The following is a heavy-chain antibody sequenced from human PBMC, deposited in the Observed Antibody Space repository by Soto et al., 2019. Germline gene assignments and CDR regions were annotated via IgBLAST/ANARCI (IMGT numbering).Heavy chain of an antibody. Sequence: EVQLVESGGGLVQPGGSLRLSCAASGFTFSSYSMNWVRQAPGKGLEWVSYISSSSSTIYYADSVKGRFPISRDNAKNSLYLQMNSLRDEDTAVYYCARALLHCGGDCYPDYWGQGTLVTVSS. D-gene: IGHD2-21*02. CDR2: ISSSSSTI. J-gene: IGHJ4*02. CDR1: GFTFSSYS. CDR3: ARALLHCGGDCYPDY. V-gene: IGHV3-48*02.